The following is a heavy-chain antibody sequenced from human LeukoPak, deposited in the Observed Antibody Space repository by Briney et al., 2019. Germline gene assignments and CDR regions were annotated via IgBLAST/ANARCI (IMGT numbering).Heavy chain of an antibody. J-gene: IGHJ4*02. V-gene: IGHV1-69*05. D-gene: IGHD3-9*01. Sequence: ASVKVSCKASGGAFRSYSINWVRQAPGQGLEWMGRIIPIFGTSNYAQKFQGRVTITTDESTSTAYMELSSLRSEDTALYYCMGRRTDILNATGGSFDSWGQGTLVTVSS. CDR2: IIPIFGTS. CDR3: MGRRTDILNATGGSFDS. CDR1: GGAFRSYS.